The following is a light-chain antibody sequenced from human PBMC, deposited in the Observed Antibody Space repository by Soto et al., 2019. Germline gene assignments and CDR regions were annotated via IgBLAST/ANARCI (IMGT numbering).Light chain of an antibody. J-gene: IGKJ4*01. CDR3: QQRYTWPLT. Sequence: EIVLTQSPATLSLSPGESATLSCRASQSINNYLAWYQQKPGQAPRLLIYDAFNRATGIPAMFSGSGSGTDFPLTISSLEPEDFAVDYCQQRYTWPLTFGGGTKVEIK. CDR1: QSINNY. CDR2: DAF. V-gene: IGKV3-11*01.